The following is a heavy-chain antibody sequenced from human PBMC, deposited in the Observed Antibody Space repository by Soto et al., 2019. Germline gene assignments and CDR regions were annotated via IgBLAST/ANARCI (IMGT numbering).Heavy chain of an antibody. CDR2: MNPNSGNT. Sequence: GASVKVSCKASGYTFTSYDINWVRQATGQGLEWMGWMNPNSGNTGYAQKFQGRFTISRDNSKNTLYLQVNSLRADDTAVYYCARGHYCTSTSCYRYGMAVWGQGTTVTVSS. CDR3: ARGHYCTSTSCYRYGMAV. CDR1: GYTFTSYD. J-gene: IGHJ6*02. D-gene: IGHD2-2*01. V-gene: IGHV1-8*01.